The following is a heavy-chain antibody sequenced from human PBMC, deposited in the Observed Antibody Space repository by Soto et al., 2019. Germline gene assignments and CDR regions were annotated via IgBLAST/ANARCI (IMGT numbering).Heavy chain of an antibody. Sequence: QITLRETGPTVVKPTQTLTLTCDFSGFSLSTSEAAVGWIRQPPGKALEWLALIYWDGDQRYSPSLRTRLTVSKDPSENQVFLTMTNLGPVDTGTYFCAYRAGPASFGSGTYFLHWGQGTLVSVSS. CDR3: AYRAGPASFGSGTYFLH. D-gene: IGHD3-10*01. J-gene: IGHJ1*01. V-gene: IGHV2-5*02. CDR1: GFSLSTSEAA. CDR2: IYWDGDQ.